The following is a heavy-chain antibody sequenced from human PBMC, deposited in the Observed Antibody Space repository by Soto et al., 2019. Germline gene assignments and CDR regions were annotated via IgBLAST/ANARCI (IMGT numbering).Heavy chain of an antibody. CDR3: ARARFTVTTPVDY. D-gene: IGHD4-17*01. J-gene: IGHJ4*02. CDR1: GFSFSNYA. CDR2: ISYDGSIE. Sequence: GGSLRLSCAASGFSFSNYAMHWVRQAPGKGLEWVAVISYDGSIEFYADSVKGRFTISRDNSKNTLYLQMNSLRAEDTAVYYCARARFTVTTPVDYWGQGSLVTVSS. V-gene: IGHV3-30-3*01.